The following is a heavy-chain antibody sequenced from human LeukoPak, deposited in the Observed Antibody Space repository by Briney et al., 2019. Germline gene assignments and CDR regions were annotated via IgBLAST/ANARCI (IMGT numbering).Heavy chain of an antibody. CDR3: ATDREGDPSAYYLV. CDR1: GFTFSSYG. V-gene: IGHV3-23*01. J-gene: IGHJ4*02. CDR2: ISDNGGRT. Sequence: GGSLRLSCAASGFTFSSYGMHWVRQAPGKGLEWVSTISDNGGRTYYADSVKGRFTISRDNSKNTLFLQMNSLRAEDSAVYYCATDREGDPSAYYLVGGQGTLITVSS. D-gene: IGHD3-22*01.